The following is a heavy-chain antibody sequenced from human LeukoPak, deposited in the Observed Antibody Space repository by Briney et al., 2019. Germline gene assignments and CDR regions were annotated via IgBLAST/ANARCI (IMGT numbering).Heavy chain of an antibody. CDR3: AKAVDLATISVDI. Sequence: PGGSLRLSCAASGFTVSSNDMNWVRQAPGKGLEWVSGISGSGVYTYYADSVKGRFTISRDNSKNTLYLVMNSLRVDDTAVYYCAKAVDLATISVDIWGQGTMVTVSS. D-gene: IGHD5-24*01. CDR1: GFTVSSND. J-gene: IGHJ3*02. V-gene: IGHV3-23*01. CDR2: ISGSGVYT.